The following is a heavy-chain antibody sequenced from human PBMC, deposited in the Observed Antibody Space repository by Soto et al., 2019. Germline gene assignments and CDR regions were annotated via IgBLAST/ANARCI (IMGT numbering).Heavy chain of an antibody. V-gene: IGHV1-2*02. D-gene: IGHD3-3*01. CDR3: ARARARITIFGVVPKGDYYGMDV. J-gene: IGHJ6*02. CDR2: INPNSGGT. Sequence: AASVKVSFKASGYTFTGYYMHWLRQAPGQGLEWMGWINPNSGGTNYAQKFQGRVTMTRDTSISTAYMELSRLRSDDTAVYYCARARARITIFGVVPKGDYYGMDVWGQGTTVTVSS. CDR1: GYTFTGYY.